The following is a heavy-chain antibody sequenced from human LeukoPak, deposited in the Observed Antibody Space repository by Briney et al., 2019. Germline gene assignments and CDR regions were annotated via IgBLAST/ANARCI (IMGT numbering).Heavy chain of an antibody. CDR1: GYTFTSYD. D-gene: IGHD6-6*01. Sequence: ASVRVSCKASGYTFTSYDINWVRQATGQGLEWMGWMNPNSGNTGYAQKFQGRVSITRNTSISTAYMELSSLRSEDTAVYYCARGTRSIAALYYYYYMDVWGKGTTVTVSS. CDR3: ARGTRSIAALYYYYYMDV. V-gene: IGHV1-8*03. J-gene: IGHJ6*03. CDR2: MNPNSGNT.